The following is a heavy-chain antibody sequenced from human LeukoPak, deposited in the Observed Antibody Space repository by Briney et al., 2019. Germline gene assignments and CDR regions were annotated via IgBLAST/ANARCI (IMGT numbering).Heavy chain of an antibody. J-gene: IGHJ4*02. V-gene: IGHV3-30-3*01. D-gene: IGHD4-17*01. CDR3: ARDHYGDYGFDY. CDR1: GFTFSSYA. CDR2: ISYDGSNK. Sequence: PGGSLRLSCAASGFTFSSYAMHWVRQAPGKGLEWVAVISYDGSNKYYADSVKGRFTISRDNSKNTLYLQMNSLRAEDTAVYYCARDHYGDYGFDYWGQGTLVTVSS.